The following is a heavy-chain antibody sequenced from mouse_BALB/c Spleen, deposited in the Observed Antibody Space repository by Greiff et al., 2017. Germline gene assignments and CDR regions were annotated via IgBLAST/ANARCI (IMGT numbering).Heavy chain of an antibody. CDR3: ARVGKTSYAMDY. J-gene: IGHJ4*01. CDR1: GFSLTGYG. Sequence: QVQLKESGPGLVAPSQSLSITRTVSGFSLTGYGVNWVRQPPGKGLEWLGMIWGDGSTDYNSALKSRLSISKDNSKSQVFLKMNSLQTDDTARYYCARVGKTSYAMDYWGQGTSVTVSS. D-gene: IGHD1-1*01. CDR2: IWGDGST. V-gene: IGHV2-6-7*01.